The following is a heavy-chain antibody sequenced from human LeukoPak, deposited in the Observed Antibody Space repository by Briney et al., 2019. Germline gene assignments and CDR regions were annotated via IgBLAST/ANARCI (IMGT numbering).Heavy chain of an antibody. J-gene: IGHJ4*02. CDR2: IIPIFGTA. Sequence: SVKVSCKASGGTFSSYAISWVRQAPGQGLEWMGGIIPIFGTANYAQKFQGRVTITADKSTSTAYMELRSLRSDDTAVYYCARDEWDGDYARYWGQGTLVTVSS. D-gene: IGHD4-17*01. V-gene: IGHV1-69*06. CDR1: GGTFSSYA. CDR3: ARDEWDGDYARY.